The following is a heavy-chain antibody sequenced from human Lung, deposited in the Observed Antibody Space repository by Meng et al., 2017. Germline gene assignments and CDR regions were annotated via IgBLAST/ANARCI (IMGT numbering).Heavy chain of an antibody. V-gene: IGHV1-2*06. D-gene: IGHD6-25*01. CDR1: GYNFPDYY. CDR3: ARDEDISAAGKLFGDY. J-gene: IGHJ4*02. CDR2: INPKSGDT. Sequence: QGQRGQSGADAKKPGASVKVSCKPSGYNFPDYYIHWVRRAPGQGLEWMGRINPKSGDTHYAQKFQARVTMTGDTSISTAYMELSGLRSDDTAMYYCARDEDISAAGKLFGDYWGQGTLVTVSS.